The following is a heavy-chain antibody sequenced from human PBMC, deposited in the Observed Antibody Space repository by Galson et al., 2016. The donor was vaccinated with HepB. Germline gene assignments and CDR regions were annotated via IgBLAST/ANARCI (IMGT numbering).Heavy chain of an antibody. CDR1: GFSFSTSGVG. Sequence: PALVKPTQTLTLTCTFSGFSFSTSGVGVGWIRQPPGKALEWLALIYWNDANHYSPSLKSRLTITRDTSKNQVVLTMTNIDPVDTATYYCAHRPCGAAAFDYWGQGTLVTVSA. V-gene: IGHV2-5*01. D-gene: IGHD1-26*01. CDR3: AHRPCGAAAFDY. J-gene: IGHJ4*02. CDR2: IYWNDAN.